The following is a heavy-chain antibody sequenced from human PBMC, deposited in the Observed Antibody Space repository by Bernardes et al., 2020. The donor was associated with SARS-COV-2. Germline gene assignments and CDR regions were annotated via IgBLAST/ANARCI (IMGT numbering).Heavy chain of an antibody. V-gene: IGHV1-18*04. CDR2: ISGYNGNT. CDR3: ARVEGFCSGGTCFSLFYFDH. D-gene: IGHD2-15*01. Sequence: ASVKVSCKASGYSYTKYVIFWVRQAPGHGLEWLGWISGYNGNTNFARNLQARISMTSDLSTSTAFMELRRLTSDDTALYFCARVEGFCSGGTCFSLFYFDHWGQGTLVTVSS. CDR1: GYSYTKYV. J-gene: IGHJ4*02.